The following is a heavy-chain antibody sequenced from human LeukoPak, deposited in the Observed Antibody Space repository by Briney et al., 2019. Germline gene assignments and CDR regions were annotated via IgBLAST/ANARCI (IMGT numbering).Heavy chain of an antibody. D-gene: IGHD3-22*01. J-gene: IGHJ4*02. CDR1: GFTFSSYA. Sequence: PGGSLRLSCAASGFTFSSYAMHWVRQAPGKGLEYVSAISSNGGSTYYANSVKGRFTISRDNSKSTLYLQMGSLRAEDMAVYYCARSSGYSDYWGQGTLVTVSS. CDR3: ARSSGYSDY. CDR2: ISSNGGST. V-gene: IGHV3-64*01.